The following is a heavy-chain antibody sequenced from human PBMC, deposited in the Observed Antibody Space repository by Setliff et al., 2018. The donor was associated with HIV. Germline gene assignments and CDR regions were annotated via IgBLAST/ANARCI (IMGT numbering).Heavy chain of an antibody. CDR3: ARLRINDF. Sequence: GGSLRLSCAASGFTFSNYYMTWVRQAPGKGLEGVGNIKSDGTAKNYEDSVRGRFTIPRDNTKNSLYLQLDGLTVEATAVYYCARLRINDFWGQGTPVTVSS. V-gene: IGHV3-7*01. J-gene: IGHJ4*02. CDR2: IKSDGTAK. CDR1: GFTFSNYY.